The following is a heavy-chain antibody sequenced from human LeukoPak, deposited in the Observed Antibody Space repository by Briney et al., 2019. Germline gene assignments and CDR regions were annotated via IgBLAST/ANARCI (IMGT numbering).Heavy chain of an antibody. Sequence: PSETLSLTCTLSSRSISSYYSSWIRQPPGKGREWIGYIYYSGSPNYNPSLKSRVTMSVDTSKNQFSRKLSSVTAADTAVYYCARYSGGWINYFDYWGQGTLVTVSS. CDR1: SRSISSYY. V-gene: IGHV4-59*12. CDR2: IYYSGSP. J-gene: IGHJ4*02. CDR3: ARYSGGWINYFDY. D-gene: IGHD6-19*01.